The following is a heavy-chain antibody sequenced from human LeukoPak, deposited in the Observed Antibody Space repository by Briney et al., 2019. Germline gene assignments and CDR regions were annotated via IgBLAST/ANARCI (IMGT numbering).Heavy chain of an antibody. CDR2: IHHSGTT. CDR3: ARAGPRGDGCNLDY. V-gene: IGHV4-61*01. Sequence: SETLSLTCTVSGGSVSRGSYYWSWTRQPPGKGLEWIGYIHHSGTTNYSPSLKSRVTISVDMSKNQFFLNLTSVTAADTAVYYCARAGPRGDGCNLDYWGQGTLVTVST. J-gene: IGHJ4*02. D-gene: IGHD5-24*01. CDR1: GGSVSRGSYY.